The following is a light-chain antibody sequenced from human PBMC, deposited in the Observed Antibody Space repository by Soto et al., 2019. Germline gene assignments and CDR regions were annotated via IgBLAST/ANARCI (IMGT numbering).Light chain of an antibody. Sequence: QSVLTQPPSASGSPGQSVTISCTGTSSDVGNSIYVSWYQQHPGKAPKLMIYEITRRPSGVPDRFSGSKSGNTASLTVSGLQVEDEADYYWSITPGGNSVIFGGGTKLTVL. CDR2: EIT. CDR3: SITPGGNSVI. CDR1: SSDVGNSIY. J-gene: IGLJ2*01. V-gene: IGLV2-8*01.